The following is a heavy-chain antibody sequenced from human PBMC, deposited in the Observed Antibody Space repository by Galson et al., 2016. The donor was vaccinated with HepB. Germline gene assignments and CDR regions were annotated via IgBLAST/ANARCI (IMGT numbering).Heavy chain of an antibody. Sequence: SVKVSCKASGYTFTSYDINWVRQAIGQGLEWMGWMNPNSGNTGYAQKFQGRVTMTRDTSISTAYMELSSLKSEDTAVYYCARHPPRWYEELLVYGLDVWGQGTTVTVSS. V-gene: IGHV1-8*01. CDR2: MNPNSGNT. J-gene: IGHJ6*02. CDR1: GYTFTSYD. CDR3: ARHPPRWYEELLVYGLDV. D-gene: IGHD3-10*01.